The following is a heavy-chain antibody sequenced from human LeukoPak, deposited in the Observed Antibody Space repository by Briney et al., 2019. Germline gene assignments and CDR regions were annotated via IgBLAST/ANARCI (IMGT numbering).Heavy chain of an antibody. D-gene: IGHD3-10*01. J-gene: IGHJ4*02. Sequence: SETLSLTCTVSAGSISSYYRSWVRQPPGRGLEWIGHIYYSGSTNYNPSLKSRVTISVDTSKNQFSLKLSSVAAADAAEYYCARCTSGSYSPFDYWGQGTLVTVSS. CDR1: AGSISSYY. CDR3: ARCTSGSYSPFDY. CDR2: IYYSGST. V-gene: IGHV4-59*08.